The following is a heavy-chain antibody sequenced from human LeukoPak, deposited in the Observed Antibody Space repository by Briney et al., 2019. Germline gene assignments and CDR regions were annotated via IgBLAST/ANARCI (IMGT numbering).Heavy chain of an antibody. J-gene: IGHJ4*02. CDR3: AKVLVGATSLAPKRGYFDY. Sequence: GGSLRLSCAASGFTFSSYAMSWVRQAPGKGLEWASTISGSGGSTYYADSVKGRFTISRDKSKNTLYLQMNSLRAEDTAIYYCAKVLVGATSLAPKRGYFDYWGQGTLVTVSS. V-gene: IGHV3-23*01. CDR1: GFTFSSYA. CDR2: ISGSGGST. D-gene: IGHD1-26*01.